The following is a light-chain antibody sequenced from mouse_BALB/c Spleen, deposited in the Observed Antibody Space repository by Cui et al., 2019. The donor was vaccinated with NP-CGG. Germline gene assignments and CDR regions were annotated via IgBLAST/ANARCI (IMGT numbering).Light chain of an antibody. CDR2: GTK. Sequence: QRILTQDFALTTPPGKTVTSTFPPTTGAVTTGNYVNLVQEKPDHLFTGLIGGTKNRAPGVPARFSGSLIGDKAALTITGTQTEDEAIYFCALWYSNHWVFGGGTKLTVL. CDR1: TGAVTTGNY. CDR3: ALWYSNHWV. J-gene: IGLJ1*01. V-gene: IGLV1*01.